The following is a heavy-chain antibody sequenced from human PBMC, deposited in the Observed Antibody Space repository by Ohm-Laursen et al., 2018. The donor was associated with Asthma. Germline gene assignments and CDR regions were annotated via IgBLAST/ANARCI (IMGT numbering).Heavy chain of an antibody. CDR3: AKDMRGYSSGRYDS. Sequence: SLRLSCAASGLIFDEYAMHWVRQGPGKGLEWVSGIAWNSEVIGYADSVKGRFSISRDNAESSLYLQMNSLRPEDTAVYYCAKDMRGYSSGRYDSWGQGTLVTVSS. CDR1: GLIFDEYA. CDR2: IAWNSEVI. V-gene: IGHV3-9*01. J-gene: IGHJ5*01. D-gene: IGHD6-25*01.